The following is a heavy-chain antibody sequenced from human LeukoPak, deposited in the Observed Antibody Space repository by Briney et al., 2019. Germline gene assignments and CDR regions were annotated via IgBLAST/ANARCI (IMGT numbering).Heavy chain of an antibody. V-gene: IGHV3-30*02. CDR3: AKDLSGFGELLIDY. D-gene: IGHD3-10*01. Sequence: SGGSLRLSCAASGFTFSSYDMHWVRQAPGKGLEWVAFIRYDGSNEYFTDSVKGRFTISRDNSKNTLYLQMNSLRAEDTAVYYCAKDLSGFGELLIDYWGQGTLVTVSS. J-gene: IGHJ4*02. CDR2: IRYDGSNE. CDR1: GFTFSSYD.